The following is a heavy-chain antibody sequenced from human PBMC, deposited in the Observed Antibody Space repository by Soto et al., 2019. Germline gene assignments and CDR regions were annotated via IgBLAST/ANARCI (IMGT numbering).Heavy chain of an antibody. D-gene: IGHD3-10*01. CDR3: ARARNTGRQVHYGMDV. V-gene: IGHV1-69*12. J-gene: IGHJ6*02. CDR1: GGTFSSYA. CDR2: IIPIFGIA. Sequence: QVQLVQSGAEVKKPGSSGKVSCKASGGTFSSYAISWVRQAPGQGLEWMGGIIPIFGIANYAQKFQGRVTIPADEYTSTAYKELSSLRSEDTAVYYCARARNTGRQVHYGMDVWGQGTTVTVSS.